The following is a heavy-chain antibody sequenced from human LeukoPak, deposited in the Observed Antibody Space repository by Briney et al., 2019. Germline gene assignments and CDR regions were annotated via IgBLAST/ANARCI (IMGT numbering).Heavy chain of an antibody. V-gene: IGHV3-30*18. CDR3: AKDSQSYYDILTGYDY. Sequence: GGSLRLSCAASGFTFSSYAMSWVRQAPGKGLEWVAVISYDGSNKYYADSVKGRFTISRDNSKNTLYLQMNSLRAEDTAVYYCAKDSQSYYDILTGYDYWGQGTLVTVSS. J-gene: IGHJ4*02. CDR2: ISYDGSNK. CDR1: GFTFSSYA. D-gene: IGHD3-9*01.